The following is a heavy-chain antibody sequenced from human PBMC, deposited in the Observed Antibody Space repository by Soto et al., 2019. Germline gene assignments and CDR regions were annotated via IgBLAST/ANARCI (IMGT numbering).Heavy chain of an antibody. J-gene: IGHJ5*02. V-gene: IGHV3-21*01. Sequence: GRSLRLSCAASGFTFSSYSMNWVRQAPWKGLEWVSSISSSSSYIYYADSVKGRFTISRDNAKNSLYLQMNSLRAEDTAVYYCARDPTRIAARLDGLRWFDPWGQGTLVTVSS. CDR2: ISSSSSYI. CDR3: ARDPTRIAARLDGLRWFDP. D-gene: IGHD6-6*01. CDR1: GFTFSSYS.